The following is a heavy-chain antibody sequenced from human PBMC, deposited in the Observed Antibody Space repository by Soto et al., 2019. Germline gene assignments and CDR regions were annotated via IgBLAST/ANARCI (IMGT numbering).Heavy chain of an antibody. J-gene: IGHJ3*02. V-gene: IGHV3-74*01. Sequence: PGGSLRLSCAASGFTFSSYWMHWVRQAPGKGLVWVSRINSDGSSTSYADSVKGRFTISRDNAKNTLYLQMNSLRAEDTAVYYFARDGEYYYDSSGYYVFDAFDIWGQGTMVTVSS. CDR1: GFTFSSYW. D-gene: IGHD3-22*01. CDR3: ARDGEYYYDSSGYYVFDAFDI. CDR2: INSDGSST.